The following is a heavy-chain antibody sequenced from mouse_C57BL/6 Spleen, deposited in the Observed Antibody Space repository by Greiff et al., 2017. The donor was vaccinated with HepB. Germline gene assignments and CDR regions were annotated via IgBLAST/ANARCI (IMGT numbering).Heavy chain of an antibody. CDR3: AYSNYDAWFAY. J-gene: IGHJ3*01. Sequence: QVQLKESGPGILQSSQTLSLTCSFSGFSLSTSGMGVSWIRQPSGKGLEWLAHIYWDDDKRYNPSLKSRLTISKDTSRNQVFLKITSEDTADTATYYCAYSNYDAWFAYWGQGTLVTVSA. V-gene: IGHV8-12*01. CDR2: IYWDDDK. D-gene: IGHD2-5*01. CDR1: GFSLSTSGMG.